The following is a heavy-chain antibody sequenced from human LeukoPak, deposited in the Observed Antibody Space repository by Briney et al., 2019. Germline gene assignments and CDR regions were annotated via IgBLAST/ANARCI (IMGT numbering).Heavy chain of an antibody. CDR2: ISGSGGST. CDR3: ARDPGDSSGPPFDY. CDR1: GFTFSSYA. Sequence: PGGSLRLSCAASGFTFSSYAMSWVRQAPGNGLEWVSAISGSGGSTYYADSVKGRFTISRDNSKNTLYLQMNSLRAEDTAVYYCARDPGDSSGPPFDYWGQGTLVTVSS. J-gene: IGHJ4*02. V-gene: IGHV3-23*01. D-gene: IGHD3-22*01.